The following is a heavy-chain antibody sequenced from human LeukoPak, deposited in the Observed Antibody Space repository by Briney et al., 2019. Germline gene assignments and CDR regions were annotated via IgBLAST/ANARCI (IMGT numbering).Heavy chain of an antibody. V-gene: IGHV4-59*08. CDR3: ARHGWYYFDY. CDR1: TGSIGGYR. J-gene: IGHJ4*02. Sequence: SETLSLTCSGVTGSIGGYRRSWIRQPPGKVLEWIGYVHYSGSTNYNPSLKSRGSMSVDTSKKQFSLKLISVTAADTAVYYCARHGWYYFDYWGQGTLVTVSS. D-gene: IGHD6-19*01. CDR2: VHYSGST.